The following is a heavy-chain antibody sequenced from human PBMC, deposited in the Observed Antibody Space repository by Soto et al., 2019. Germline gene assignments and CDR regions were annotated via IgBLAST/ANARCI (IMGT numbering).Heavy chain of an antibody. CDR1: GFSFSTYS. CDR2: LCSSSSTK. D-gene: IGHD3-22*01. CDR3: ARPTYYYDSSGPQGY. J-gene: IGHJ4*02. V-gene: IGHV3-48*01. Sequence: WVSLRLPCAASGFSFSTYSMNWVRQALGNSVGWCSYLCSSSSTKFDRASVKGRFTVTGDNAKNSRYLQMNSLRAEDTAVYYCARPTYYYDSSGPQGYWGQGPRVTVSS.